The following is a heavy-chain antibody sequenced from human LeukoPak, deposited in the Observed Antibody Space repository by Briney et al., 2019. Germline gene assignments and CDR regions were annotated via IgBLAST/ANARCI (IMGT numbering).Heavy chain of an antibody. D-gene: IGHD5-12*01. CDR3: ARGYSGYDLWGDFDY. V-gene: IGHV4-39*07. J-gene: IGHJ4*02. CDR2: IYYSGST. CDR1: GGSISSSSYY. Sequence: SETLSLTCTVSGGSISSSSYYWGWIRQPPGKGLEWIGSIYYSGSTYYNPSLKSRVTISVDTSKDQFSLKLSSVTAADTAVYYCARGYSGYDLWGDFDYWGQGTLVTVSS.